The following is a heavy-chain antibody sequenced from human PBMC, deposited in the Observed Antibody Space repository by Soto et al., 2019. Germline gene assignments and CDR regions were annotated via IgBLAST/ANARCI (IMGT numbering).Heavy chain of an antibody. CDR3: ARDFRGLGIRMQFDY. V-gene: IGHV4-61*03. J-gene: IGHJ4*02. D-gene: IGHD7-27*01. CDR1: GVSVTSGSYY. CDR2: VHYTGST. Sequence: LSETLSLTCSVSGVSVTSGSYYWTWIRQTPGKGLEWIGYVHYTGSTNYNPSLKSRVTISVDTSEKYFSLKMTSVTAADTAVYYCARDFRGLGIRMQFDYWGQGILITVSS.